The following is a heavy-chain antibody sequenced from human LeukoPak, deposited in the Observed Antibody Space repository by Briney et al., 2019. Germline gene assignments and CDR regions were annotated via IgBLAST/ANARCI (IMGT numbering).Heavy chain of an antibody. CDR1: GFTFSDYY. Sequence: GGSLRLSCAASGFTFSDYYMSWIRQAPGKGLEWVSSISSSSSYIYYADSVKGRFTISRDNAQNSLYLQMNSLRAEDTAVYYCARSYYGSGFDYWGQGTLVTVSS. D-gene: IGHD3-10*01. V-gene: IGHV3-11*06. CDR2: ISSSSSYI. CDR3: ARSYYGSGFDY. J-gene: IGHJ4*02.